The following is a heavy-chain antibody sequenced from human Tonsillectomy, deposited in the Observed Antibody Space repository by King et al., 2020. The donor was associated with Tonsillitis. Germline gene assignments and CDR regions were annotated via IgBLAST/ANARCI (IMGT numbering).Heavy chain of an antibody. V-gene: IGHV3-49*04. CDR1: GFTFGDYA. J-gene: IGHJ4*02. CDR2: IRSKAYGGTT. D-gene: IGHD6-19*01. Sequence: VQLVESGGGLVQPERSLRLSCTASGFTFGDYAMSWVRQAPGKGLEWVGFIRSKAYGGTTEYAASVKGRFTISRDDSKSIAYLQMNSLKTEDTAVYYCTSRSSGWYPNYWGQGTLVTVSS. CDR3: TSRSSGWYPNY.